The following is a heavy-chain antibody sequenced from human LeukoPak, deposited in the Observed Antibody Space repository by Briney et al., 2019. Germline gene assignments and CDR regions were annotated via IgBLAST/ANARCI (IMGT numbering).Heavy chain of an antibody. CDR2: IYASGNT. Sequence: SETLSLTCTVSGGSISSYYWSWVRQPAGKGLEWIGRIYASGNTNYNPSLKSRVTISVDRSKNQFSLKLSSVTAADTAVYYCASYSSTSGGAFDIWGQGTMVTVSS. V-gene: IGHV4-4*07. CDR3: ASYSSTSGGAFDI. D-gene: IGHD2-2*01. CDR1: GGSISSYY. J-gene: IGHJ3*02.